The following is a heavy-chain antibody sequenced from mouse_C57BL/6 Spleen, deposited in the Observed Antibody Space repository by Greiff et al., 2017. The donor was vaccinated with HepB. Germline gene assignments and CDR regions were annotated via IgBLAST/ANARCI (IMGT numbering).Heavy chain of an antibody. V-gene: IGHV5-16*01. CDR3: ARDSWDEAMDY. CDR2: INYDGSST. D-gene: IGHD4-1*01. CDR1: GFTFSDYY. J-gene: IGHJ4*01. Sequence: EVQLQESEGGLVQPGSSMKLSCTASGFTFSDYYMAWVRQVPEKGLEWVANINYDGSSTYYLDSLKSRFIISRDNAKNILYLQMSSLKSEDTATYYCARDSWDEAMDYWGQGTSVTVSS.